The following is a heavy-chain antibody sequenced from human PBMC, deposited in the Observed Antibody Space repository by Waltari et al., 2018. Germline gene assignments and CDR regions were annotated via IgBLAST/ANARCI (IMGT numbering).Heavy chain of an antibody. V-gene: IGHV3-30*18. CDR1: GFTFSSYG. J-gene: IGHJ4*02. Sequence: AASGFTFSSYGMHWVRQAPGKGLEWVAVIWYDGSNKYYADSVKGRFTISRDNSKNTLYLQMNSLRAEDTAMYYCAKDDGGNSPFDYWGQGTLVTVSS. CDR3: AKDDGGNSPFDY. CDR2: IWYDGSNK. D-gene: IGHD2-21*02.